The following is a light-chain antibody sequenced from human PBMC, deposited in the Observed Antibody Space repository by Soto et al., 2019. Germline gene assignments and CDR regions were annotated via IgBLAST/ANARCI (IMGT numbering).Light chain of an antibody. V-gene: IGKV1-5*03. CDR3: QQYKTYTYT. CDR2: RAS. J-gene: IGKJ2*01. Sequence: DIQMTQSPSTRSASVGDRVTITCRASQSIDRWLAWYQQKPGKAPKLLIYRASSLESGVPSRFSGSGSGTEFTFTISSLQPDYFATYYCQQYKTYTYTFAQGTKLEIK. CDR1: QSIDRW.